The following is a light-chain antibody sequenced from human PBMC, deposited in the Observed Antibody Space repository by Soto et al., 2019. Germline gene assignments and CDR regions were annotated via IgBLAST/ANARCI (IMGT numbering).Light chain of an antibody. CDR1: QSVSSSY. J-gene: IGKJ1*01. Sequence: EIVLTQSPGTLSLSPGERATLSCRASQSVSSSYLAWYQQKPGQAPRLLIYGASSRATGIPDRFSGSGSGTDFTLTISRLEPEDFAVYYCQHYGSSPLTFGQGTKVESK. V-gene: IGKV3-20*01. CDR2: GAS. CDR3: QHYGSSPLT.